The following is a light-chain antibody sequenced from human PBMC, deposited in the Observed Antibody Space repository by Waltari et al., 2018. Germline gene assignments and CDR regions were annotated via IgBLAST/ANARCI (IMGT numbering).Light chain of an antibody. Sequence: EIVLTQSPATLSLSPGERATLSCRASQSVSSDLAWYQHKPGQAPRHLSYDASNRATGIPARFSGSGSGTDFTLTISSLEPEDFAVYYCQQRSNWPRFTFGPGTKVDIK. CDR1: QSVSSD. CDR3: QQRSNWPRFT. V-gene: IGKV3-11*01. CDR2: DAS. J-gene: IGKJ3*01.